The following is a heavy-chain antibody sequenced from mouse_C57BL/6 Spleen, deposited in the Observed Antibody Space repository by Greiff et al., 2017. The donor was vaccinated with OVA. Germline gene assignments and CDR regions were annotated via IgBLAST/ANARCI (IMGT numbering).Heavy chain of an antibody. CDR3: ARDDDGYPYWYFDV. J-gene: IGHJ1*03. CDR1: GYTFTSYW. V-gene: IGHV1-64*01. Sequence: QVQLQQPGAELVKPGASVKLSCKASGYTFTSYWMHWVKQRPGQGLEWIGMIHPNSGSTNYNEKFKSKATLTVDKSSSTPYMQLSSLTSEDSAVYYCARDDDGYPYWYFDVWGTGTTVTVSS. D-gene: IGHD2-3*01. CDR2: IHPNSGST.